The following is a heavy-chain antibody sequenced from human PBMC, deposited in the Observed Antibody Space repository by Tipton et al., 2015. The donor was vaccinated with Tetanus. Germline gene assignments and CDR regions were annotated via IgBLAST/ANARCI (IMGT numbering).Heavy chain of an antibody. Sequence: SLRLSCAASGFTFSNFAMHWVRQAPGKGLEWVAVMSYDGSNKYYGDSVKGRFTISRYNSKNTLYLQMNSLRAEDTAVYYCAKFYRGSYYYYAFDIWGQGTMVTVSS. CDR2: MSYDGSNK. J-gene: IGHJ3*02. CDR1: GFTFSNFA. D-gene: IGHD1-26*01. V-gene: IGHV3-30*18. CDR3: AKFYRGSYYYYAFDI.